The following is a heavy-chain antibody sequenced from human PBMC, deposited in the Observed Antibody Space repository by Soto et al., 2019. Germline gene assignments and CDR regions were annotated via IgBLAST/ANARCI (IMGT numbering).Heavy chain of an antibody. CDR1: GYSISGFY. J-gene: IGHJ5*02. V-gene: IGHV4-4*07. D-gene: IGHD1-1*01. Sequence: PWGSLERTCTDSGYSISGFYWSRIRQSSGQLLQWIGRIYATGTTDYNPSLKSRVMMSVDTSKKQFSLKLRSVTAADTAVYYCVRDGTKTLRDWFDPWGQGISVTVSS. CDR3: VRDGTKTLRDWFDP. CDR2: IYATGTT.